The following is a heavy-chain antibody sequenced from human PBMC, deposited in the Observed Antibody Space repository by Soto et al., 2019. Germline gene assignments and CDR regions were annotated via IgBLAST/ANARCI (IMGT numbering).Heavy chain of an antibody. D-gene: IGHD1-1*01. V-gene: IGHV3-11*06. CDR1: GFTLSDYF. J-gene: IGHJ3*02. Sequence: QVQLVESGGGTVKPGGSLRLSCAATGFTLSDYFMAWVRQSSRKGLEWIASSSSSGGYITYADSVRGRFTISRDNAKSSLYLQMNSLRTEDTAVYYCARIQLASYAFDIWGQGAMVAVSS. CDR2: SSSSGGYI. CDR3: ARIQLASYAFDI.